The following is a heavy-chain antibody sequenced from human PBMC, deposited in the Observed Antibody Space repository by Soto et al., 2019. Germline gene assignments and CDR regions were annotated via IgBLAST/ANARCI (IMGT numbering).Heavy chain of an antibody. V-gene: IGHV3-21*01. J-gene: IGHJ3*01. CDR1: GFTFSSYG. Sequence: GGSLRLSCAASGFTFSSYGLNWVRQAPGKGLEWVSSISSTSSYIFYADSVKGRFTISRDNAKNSLYLQMNSLRAEDTAVYYCARDLEGVGAGRFWGQGTMVTVSS. D-gene: IGHD1-26*01. CDR2: ISSTSSYI. CDR3: ARDLEGVGAGRF.